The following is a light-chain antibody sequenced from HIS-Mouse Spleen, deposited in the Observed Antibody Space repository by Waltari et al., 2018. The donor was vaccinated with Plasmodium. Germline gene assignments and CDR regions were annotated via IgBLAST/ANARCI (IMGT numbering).Light chain of an antibody. J-gene: IGKJ4*01. V-gene: IGKV3-11*01. Sequence: ETVLTQSPANLSLSPGERATLSRRASQSVSSYLAWYQQKPGQAPRLLIYDASNRATGIPARFSGSGSGTDFTLTISSLEPEDFAVYYCQQRSNWPRVLTFGGGTKVEIK. CDR1: QSVSSY. CDR2: DAS. CDR3: QQRSNWPRVLT.